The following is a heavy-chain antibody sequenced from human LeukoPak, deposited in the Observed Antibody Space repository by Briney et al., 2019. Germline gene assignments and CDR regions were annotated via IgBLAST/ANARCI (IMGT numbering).Heavy chain of an antibody. CDR3: AKDSDYSSSWYSPIDTFDI. J-gene: IGHJ3*02. CDR2: ISGTGVST. Sequence: GGSLRLSCAASGFTFSSHAMSWVRQAPGKGLEWVSAISGTGVSTYYADSVKGRFTISRDNSKNTLYLLMNSLRAEDTAVYYCAKDSDYSSSWYSPIDTFDIWGQGTMVTVSS. CDR1: GFTFSSHA. V-gene: IGHV3-23*01. D-gene: IGHD6-13*01.